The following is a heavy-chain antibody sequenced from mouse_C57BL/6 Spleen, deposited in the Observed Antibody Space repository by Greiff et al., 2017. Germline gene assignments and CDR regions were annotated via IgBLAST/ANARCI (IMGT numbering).Heavy chain of an antibody. CDR3: ARDSITTVVATSYFDY. CDR1: GYTFTSYW. D-gene: IGHD1-1*01. J-gene: IGHJ2*01. Sequence: QVQLQQPGAELVKPGASVKMSCKASGYTFTSYWITWVKQRPGQGLEWIGDIYPGSGSTNYNEKFKSKATLTVDTSSSTAYMQLSSLTSEDSAVYYCARDSITTVVATSYFDYWGQGTTLTVSS. V-gene: IGHV1-55*01. CDR2: IYPGSGST.